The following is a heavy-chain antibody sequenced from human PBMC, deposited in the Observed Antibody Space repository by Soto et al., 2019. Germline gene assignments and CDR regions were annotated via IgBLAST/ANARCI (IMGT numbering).Heavy chain of an antibody. J-gene: IGHJ4*02. V-gene: IGHV4-30-2*01. CDR1: GVSISNGCYS. Sequence: SETLSLTCAVSGVSISNGCYSWSWMRQPPGKGLEWIGYIYHSGSTYYNPSLKSRVTISVDRSKNQFSLKLSSVTAADTAVYYCARVPDYWGQGTLVTVSS. CDR3: ARVPDY. CDR2: IYHSGST.